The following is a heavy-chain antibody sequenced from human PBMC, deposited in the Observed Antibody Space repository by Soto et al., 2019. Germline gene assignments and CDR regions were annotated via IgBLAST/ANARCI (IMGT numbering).Heavy chain of an antibody. V-gene: IGHV3-7*01. D-gene: IGHD3-10*01. CDR1: GFTFSTYC. Sequence: EVQLVESGGGLVQPGGSLRLSCAASGFTFSTYCMGWVRQAPGKGLAWVANIKQDGSEKYYVDSVKGRFTISRDNVKNSLYLQMNSLRAEDTAVYYCATLPVLLWFGELCTPYYFDYWGQGTLVTVSS. J-gene: IGHJ4*02. CDR3: ATLPVLLWFGELCTPYYFDY. CDR2: IKQDGSEK.